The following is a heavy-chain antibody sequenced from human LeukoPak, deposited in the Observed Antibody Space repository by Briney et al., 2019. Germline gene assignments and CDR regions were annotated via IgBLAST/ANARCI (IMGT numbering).Heavy chain of an antibody. CDR1: GYTFISYT. Sequence: GASVKVSYKASGYTFISYTVTWVRQAPGQGLEWMGWISPYNGNTNFAQKFQGRVTMTTDTSTSTAYMELRSLRSDDTAVYYCARSDYGDYWHYYYYMDVWGKGTTVTVSS. D-gene: IGHD4-17*01. J-gene: IGHJ6*03. CDR2: ISPYNGNT. V-gene: IGHV1-18*01. CDR3: ARSDYGDYWHYYYYMDV.